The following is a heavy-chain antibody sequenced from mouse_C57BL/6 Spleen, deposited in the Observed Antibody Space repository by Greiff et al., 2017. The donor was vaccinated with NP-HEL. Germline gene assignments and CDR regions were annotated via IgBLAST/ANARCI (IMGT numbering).Heavy chain of an antibody. Sequence: VQLQQPGAELVRPGSSVKLSCKASGYTFTSYWMHWVKQRPIQGLEWIGNIDPSDSETHYNQKFKDKATLTVDKSSSTAYMQLSSLTSEDSAVYYCARSRNWVMDYWGQGTSVTVSS. J-gene: IGHJ4*01. CDR2: IDPSDSET. D-gene: IGHD4-1*01. V-gene: IGHV1-52*01. CDR3: ARSRNWVMDY. CDR1: GYTFTSYW.